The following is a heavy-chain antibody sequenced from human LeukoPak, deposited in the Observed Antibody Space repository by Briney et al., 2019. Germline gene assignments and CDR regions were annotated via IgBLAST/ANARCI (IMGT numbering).Heavy chain of an antibody. V-gene: IGHV7-4-1*02. CDR3: TRDRWSRSSGSKLDY. J-gene: IGHJ4*02. Sequence: ASVKVSCKASGYTFTNYAVNWVRQAPGQGLEWMGWINTNTGNPTYAQGFTGRFVFSLDTSVSTAYLQISSLKAEDTAVYYCTRDRWSRSSGSKLDYWGQGTPVTVSS. CDR1: GYTFTNYA. D-gene: IGHD6-6*01. CDR2: INTNTGNP.